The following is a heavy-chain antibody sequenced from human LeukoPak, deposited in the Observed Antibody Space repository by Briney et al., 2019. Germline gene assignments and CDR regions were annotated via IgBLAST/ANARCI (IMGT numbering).Heavy chain of an antibody. CDR3: ARDLQTKYYDILTGYDPYFDY. Sequence: GGSLRLSCATSGFTFSSYWMSWVRQAPGKGLEWVASIKQDGSKKYYVDSVKGRFTISRDNAKNSLYLQLNSLRAEDTALFYCARDLQTKYYDILTGYDPYFDYWGQGTLVTVSS. V-gene: IGHV3-7*01. CDR2: IKQDGSKK. CDR1: GFTFSSYW. J-gene: IGHJ4*02. D-gene: IGHD3-9*01.